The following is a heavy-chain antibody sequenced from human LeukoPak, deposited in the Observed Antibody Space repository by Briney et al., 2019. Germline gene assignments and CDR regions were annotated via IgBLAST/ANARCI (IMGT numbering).Heavy chain of an antibody. J-gene: IGHJ4*02. V-gene: IGHV4-4*02. D-gene: IGHD2-21*02. Sequence: PSETLSLTCAVSGGSISSSNWWSWVRQPPGKGLEWIGEIYHSGSTNYNPSLKSRVTISVDKSKNQFSLKLSSVTAADTAVYYCARDPDFPNCGGDCYTDYWGQGTLVTVSS. CDR2: IYHSGST. CDR1: GGSISSSNW. CDR3: ARDPDFPNCGGDCYTDY.